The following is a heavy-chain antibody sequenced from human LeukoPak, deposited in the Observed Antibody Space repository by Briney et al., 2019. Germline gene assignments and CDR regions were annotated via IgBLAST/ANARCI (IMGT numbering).Heavy chain of an antibody. CDR2: MNPNSGHT. CDR3: ARPENHFGSRMNGMDV. D-gene: IGHD3-10*01. CDR1: GYTFTSYD. V-gene: IGHV1-8*01. J-gene: IGHJ6*02. Sequence: ASVKVSCKASGYTFTSYDVHWVRQATGRGLEWMGWMNPNSGHTGYAQKFQGRVTMTRNTSINTAYMELSSLRSEDMAVYYCARPENHFGSRMNGMDVWGQGTTVTVSS.